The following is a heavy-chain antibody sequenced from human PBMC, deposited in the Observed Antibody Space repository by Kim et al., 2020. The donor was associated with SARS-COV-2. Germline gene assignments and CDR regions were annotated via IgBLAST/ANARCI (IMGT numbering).Heavy chain of an antibody. V-gene: IGHV1-2*05. Sequence: PHGGSTNYPQKVQGRVTMTRNTSLSTAYMVMSSLRSDDTVCYYCARSGDYWGQGTLVTVSS. J-gene: IGHJ4*02. CDR2: PHGGST. D-gene: IGHD7-27*01. CDR3: ARSGDY.